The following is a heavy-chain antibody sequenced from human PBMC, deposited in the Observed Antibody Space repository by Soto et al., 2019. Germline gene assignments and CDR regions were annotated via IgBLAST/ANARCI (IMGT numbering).Heavy chain of an antibody. D-gene: IGHD3-10*01. CDR1: GDTFKNCV. V-gene: IGHV1-69*01. Sequence: QVQVVQSGVEVRMPGPSVKVSCKASGDTFKNCVISWVRQAPGQGLEGMGGSIPLFGTTDFAERFQGRLTITTDESTTTAYMELSRLRSEDTATYYCAAELGFGKLSVVWGQGTKVIVSS. J-gene: IGHJ6*02. CDR2: SIPLFGTT. CDR3: AAELGFGKLSVV.